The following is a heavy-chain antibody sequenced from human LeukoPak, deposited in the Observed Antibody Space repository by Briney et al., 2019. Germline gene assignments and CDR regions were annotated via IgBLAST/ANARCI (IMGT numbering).Heavy chain of an antibody. CDR3: ARQTSMGRSGDY. V-gene: IGHV5-51*01. J-gene: IGHJ4*02. D-gene: IGHD3-10*01. Sequence: GESLKISCKGSGYSFASYWIGWVRQMPGKGLEWMGIIDPDDSDTRYSPSFEGQVTISADKSIRTAYLQWSSLKASDTAMYYCARQTSMGRSGDYWGQGTLVTVSS. CDR2: IDPDDSDT. CDR1: GYSFASYW.